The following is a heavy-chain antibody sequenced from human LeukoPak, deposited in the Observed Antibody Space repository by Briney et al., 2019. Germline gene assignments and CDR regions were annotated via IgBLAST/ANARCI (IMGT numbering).Heavy chain of an antibody. J-gene: IGHJ4*02. CDR3: ATRGYGSTWHSQN. D-gene: IGHD6-13*01. Sequence: GGSLRLSCAASGFTFSTFAMHWVRQAPGKGLEWVAFISYDGSKKYYADSVKGRFTISRDNAMDSLYLQMNSLRAEDTAVYYCATRGYGSTWHSQNWGQGTLVTVSS. CDR1: GFTFSTFA. V-gene: IGHV3-30*07. CDR2: ISYDGSKK.